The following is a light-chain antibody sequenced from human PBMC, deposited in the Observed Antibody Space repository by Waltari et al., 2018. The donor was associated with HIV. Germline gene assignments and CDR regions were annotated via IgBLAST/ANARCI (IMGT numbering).Light chain of an antibody. CDR1: QDISSY. Sequence: DIQLTQSPSFLSASVGDRVTITCRASQDISSYLAWNQQKPGKAPKLLIYAASTLQSGVPSRFCGSGSGTEFTLTIGSLQPEDFATYYCQQLDSYTQITFGGGTKVEIK. V-gene: IGKV1-9*01. CDR3: QQLDSYTQIT. CDR2: AAS. J-gene: IGKJ4*01.